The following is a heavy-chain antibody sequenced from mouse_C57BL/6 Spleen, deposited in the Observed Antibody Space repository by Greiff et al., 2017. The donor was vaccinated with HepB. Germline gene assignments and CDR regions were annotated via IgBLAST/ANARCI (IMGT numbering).Heavy chain of an antibody. CDR3: ARSGGIYYGYENYAMDY. J-gene: IGHJ4*01. Sequence: QVQLQQPGAELVKPGASVKMSCKASGYTFTSYWITWVKQRPGQGLEWIGDIYPGSGSTNYNEKFKSKATLTVDTSSSTAYMQLSSLTSEDSAVYYCARSGGIYYGYENYAMDYWGQGTSVTVSS. CDR1: GYTFTSYW. CDR2: IYPGSGST. D-gene: IGHD2-2*01. V-gene: IGHV1-55*01.